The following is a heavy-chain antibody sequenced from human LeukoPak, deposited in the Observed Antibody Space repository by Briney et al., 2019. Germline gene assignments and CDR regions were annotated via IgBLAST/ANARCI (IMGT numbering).Heavy chain of an antibody. J-gene: IGHJ4*02. D-gene: IGHD2/OR15-2a*01. CDR2: IYYSGST. V-gene: IGHV4-59*08. CDR1: GGSISGYY. Sequence: SETLSLTCTVSGGSISGYYWTWIRLPPGRGLEWIGYIYYSGSTTYNPSLKSRVTISLDTSKNQFSLKLSSVTAADTAVYYCAGHHPRNTVDFWGQGTLVTVSS. CDR3: AGHHPRNTVDF.